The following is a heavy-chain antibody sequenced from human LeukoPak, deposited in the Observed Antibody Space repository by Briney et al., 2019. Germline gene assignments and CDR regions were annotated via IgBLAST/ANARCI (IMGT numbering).Heavy chain of an antibody. Sequence: GGSLRLSCAASGLSSSDYWANWVRLAPGKGLEWVANMNEYGTQTNYVDSVKGRFTISRDRSKTSVYLQMDSLRVEDTAAYYCTTLSAAAIDYWGRGTLVSVSS. V-gene: IGHV3-7*01. D-gene: IGHD6-13*01. CDR2: MNEYGTQT. CDR1: GLSSSDYW. CDR3: TTLSAAAIDY. J-gene: IGHJ4*02.